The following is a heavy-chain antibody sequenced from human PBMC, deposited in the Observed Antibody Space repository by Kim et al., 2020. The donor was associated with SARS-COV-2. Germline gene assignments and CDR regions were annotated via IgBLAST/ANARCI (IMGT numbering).Heavy chain of an antibody. CDR3: AREGRWSTALDY. Sequence: SETLSPTCNVSGDSMTNNTLYWSWIRQPAGKGLEWIGRVSASGSTNYKSSLRSRVTISLDTSKTQFSLKLNSATAADTAVYYCAREGRWSTALDYWGPGTLVTVSS. V-gene: IGHV4-61*02. CDR1: GDSMTNNTLY. J-gene: IGHJ4*02. D-gene: IGHD2-21*02. CDR2: VSASGST.